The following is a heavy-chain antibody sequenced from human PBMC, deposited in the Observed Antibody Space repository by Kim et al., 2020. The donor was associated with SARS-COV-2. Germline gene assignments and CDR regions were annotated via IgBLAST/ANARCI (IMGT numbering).Heavy chain of an antibody. Sequence: SETLSLTCAVSGGSISSSNWWSWVRQPPGKGLEWIGEIYHSGSTNYNPSLKSRVTISVDKSKNQFSLKLSSVTAADTAVYYCARGRYYYGSGSYYNWFDPWGQGTLVTVSS. CDR2: IYHSGST. CDR3: ARGRYYYGSGSYYNWFDP. J-gene: IGHJ5*02. CDR1: GGSISSSNW. D-gene: IGHD3-10*01. V-gene: IGHV4-4*02.